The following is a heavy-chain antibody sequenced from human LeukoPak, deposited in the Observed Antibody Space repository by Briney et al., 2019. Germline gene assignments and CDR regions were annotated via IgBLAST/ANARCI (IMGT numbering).Heavy chain of an antibody. J-gene: IGHJ5*02. Sequence: SETLSLTCTVSGGSISSGGYYLSWIRQHPGKGLEWIGYIYYSGSTYYNPSLKSRVTISVDTSKNQFSLKLSSVTAADTAVYYCAREETTVTHNWFDPWGQGTLVTVSS. CDR2: IYYSGST. V-gene: IGHV4-31*03. CDR1: GGSISSGGYY. CDR3: AREETTVTHNWFDP. D-gene: IGHD4-17*01.